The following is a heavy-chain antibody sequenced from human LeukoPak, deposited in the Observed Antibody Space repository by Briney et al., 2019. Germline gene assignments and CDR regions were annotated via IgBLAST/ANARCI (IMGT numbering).Heavy chain of an antibody. Sequence: SETLSLTCTVSGGSISSYYWSWIRQPPGKGVEWIGYIYYSGSTYYNPSLKSRVTISIDTSKNQFSLKLSSVTAADTAVYYCARSSLYRSSWYFDYWGQGTLVTVSS. V-gene: IGHV4-59*08. CDR2: IYYSGST. CDR1: GGSISSYY. D-gene: IGHD6-13*01. J-gene: IGHJ4*02. CDR3: ARSSLYRSSWYFDY.